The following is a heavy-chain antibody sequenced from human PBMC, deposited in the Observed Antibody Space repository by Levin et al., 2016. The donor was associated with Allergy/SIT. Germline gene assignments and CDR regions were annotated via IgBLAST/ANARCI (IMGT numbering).Heavy chain of an antibody. D-gene: IGHD3-9*01. V-gene: IGHV3-15*01. CDR2: IKSKTDDGTT. CDR3: TTDRGYDLLTGYYVPPIDY. J-gene: IGHJ4*02. Sequence: WIRQPPGKGLEWVGRIKSKTDDGTTDYAAPVKGRFIVSRDDSKNTLYLQMNSLKNEDTAVYYCTTDRGYDLLTGYYVPPIDYWGQGALVTVSS.